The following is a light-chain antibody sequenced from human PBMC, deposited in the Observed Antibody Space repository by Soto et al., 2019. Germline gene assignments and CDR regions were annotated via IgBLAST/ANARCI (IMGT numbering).Light chain of an antibody. J-gene: IGKJ2*01. CDR1: QSISSW. V-gene: IGKV1-5*03. Sequence: DIQMTQSPSTLSASVGDRVTITCRASQSISSWLAWYQQKPGKAPKLLIYKASSLESGVPSRFSGSGSGTEFTLTISSLKPDDFATYYWQQYNSYPYTFGQGTKLDIK. CDR3: QQYNSYPYT. CDR2: KAS.